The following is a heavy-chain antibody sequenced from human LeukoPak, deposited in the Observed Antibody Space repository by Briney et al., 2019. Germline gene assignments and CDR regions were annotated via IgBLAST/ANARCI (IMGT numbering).Heavy chain of an antibody. V-gene: IGHV1-2*02. Sequence: GASVKVSCKASGYTFTAYCMHLVRQAPGQGLEWMGWINPNSGDTKYAQNFQDRVTMTWDTSVSTAYMELSSLTSDDTAVYYCASKGGGSCSSSHCQGALDFWGQG. J-gene: IGHJ3*01. D-gene: IGHD2-2*01. CDR2: INPNSGDT. CDR1: GYTFTAYC. CDR3: ASKGGGSCSSSHCQGALDF.